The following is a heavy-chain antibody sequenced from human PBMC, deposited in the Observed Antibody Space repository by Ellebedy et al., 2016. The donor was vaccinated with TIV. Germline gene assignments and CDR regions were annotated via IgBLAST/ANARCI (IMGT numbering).Heavy chain of an antibody. D-gene: IGHD2-2*01. Sequence: AASVKVSCKASGYAFTSYGISWVRQAPGQGLEWMGWISAYNGNKNYAQKLQVRVTMTTATSTSTAYMEVRSLRFNDTAGYYCARYQLLYPYYGLDVWGQGTTVNVSS. V-gene: IGHV1-18*01. CDR1: GYAFTSYG. J-gene: IGHJ6*02. CDR2: ISAYNGNK. CDR3: ARYQLLYPYYGLDV.